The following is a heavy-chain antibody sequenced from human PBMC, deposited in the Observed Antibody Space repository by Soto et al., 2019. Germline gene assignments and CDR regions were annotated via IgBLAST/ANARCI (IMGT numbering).Heavy chain of an antibody. D-gene: IGHD3-3*01. CDR2: ISAYNGNT. J-gene: IGHJ4*02. CDR3: ARDDGTDFWCGYLGGFGY. Sequence: QVQLVQSGAEVKKPGASVKVSCKASGYTFTSYGISWVRQAPGQGLAWMGWISAYNGNTNYAQNHQGRVTMTTDTSTSRAYMELRSLRSDDSAVYYCARDDGTDFWCGYLGGFGYWGQGTLVTVSS. V-gene: IGHV1-18*01. CDR1: GYTFTSYG.